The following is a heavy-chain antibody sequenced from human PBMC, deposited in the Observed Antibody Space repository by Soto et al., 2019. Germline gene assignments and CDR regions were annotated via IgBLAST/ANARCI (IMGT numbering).Heavy chain of an antibody. CDR3: ARGTSIAARRTIDY. V-gene: IGHV4-30-4*01. J-gene: IGHJ4*02. Sequence: SETLSLTCTVSGGSISSGDYYWSWIRQPPGRGLEWIGYIYYSGSTYYNPSLKSRVTISVDTSKNQFSLKLSSVTAADTAVYYCARGTSIAARRTIDYWGQGTLVTVSS. CDR2: IYYSGST. D-gene: IGHD6-6*01. CDR1: GGSISSGDYY.